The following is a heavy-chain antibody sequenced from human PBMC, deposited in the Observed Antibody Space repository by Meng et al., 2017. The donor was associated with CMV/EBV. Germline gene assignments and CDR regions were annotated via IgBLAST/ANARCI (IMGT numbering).Heavy chain of an antibody. V-gene: IGHV3-21*01. Sequence: GESLKISCAASGFTFSSYSMNWVRQAPGKGLEWVSSISSSSSYRYYADSVKGRFTISRDNAKNSLYLQMNSLRAEDTAVYYCARGESGDLLWFGSSYPAGFDPWGQGTLVTVSS. CDR2: ISSSSSYR. CDR1: GFTFSSYS. D-gene: IGHD3-10*01. J-gene: IGHJ5*02. CDR3: ARGESGDLLWFGSSYPAGFDP.